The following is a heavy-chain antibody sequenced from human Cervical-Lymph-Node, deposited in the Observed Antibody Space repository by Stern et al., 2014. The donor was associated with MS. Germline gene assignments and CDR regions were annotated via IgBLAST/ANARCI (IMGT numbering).Heavy chain of an antibody. CDR1: GGTFTTYT. CDR3: AKDSRGYVEPFDS. J-gene: IGHJ4*02. D-gene: IGHD3-22*01. CDR2: IIPILGLA. V-gene: IGHV1-69*09. Sequence: QMQLVQSGAEVKKPGSSVKVSCKASGGTFTTYTINWVRQAPGQGLEWMGRIIPILGLANYAQKFQGRVTITADKSTTTAYMELSGLRSEDTAVYYCAKDSRGYVEPFDSWGQGTLVTVSS.